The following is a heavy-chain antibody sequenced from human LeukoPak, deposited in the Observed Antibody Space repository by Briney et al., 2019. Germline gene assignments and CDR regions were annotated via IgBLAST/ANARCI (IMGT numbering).Heavy chain of an antibody. V-gene: IGHV3-23*01. CDR1: GFSFNNYA. CDR2: IIASSGAT. Sequence: PGGSLRLSCAASGFSFNNYAMSWVRQAPGKGLEWVSIIIASSGATFYADSVKGRFTISRDTSKNTLYLQLNSLRLEDTAVYYCVKGGYDYIEVVYFDFWGQGTLVTVSS. D-gene: IGHD5-12*01. CDR3: VKGGYDYIEVVYFDF. J-gene: IGHJ4*02.